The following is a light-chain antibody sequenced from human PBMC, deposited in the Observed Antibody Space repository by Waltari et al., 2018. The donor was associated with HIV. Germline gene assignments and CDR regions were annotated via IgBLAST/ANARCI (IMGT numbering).Light chain of an antibody. CDR3: SSYTSSSTHV. J-gene: IGLJ1*01. CDR1: SSDVGGYNY. Sequence: QSALTQPAPVSASPGQSITISCTGTSSDVGGYNYVSWYRQHPGEAPKVIIYEVNRRPSGVSNRFTASKAGNTASLAISGLQPEDEADYFCSSYTSSSTHVFGPGTKVTVL. CDR2: EVN. V-gene: IGLV2-14*03.